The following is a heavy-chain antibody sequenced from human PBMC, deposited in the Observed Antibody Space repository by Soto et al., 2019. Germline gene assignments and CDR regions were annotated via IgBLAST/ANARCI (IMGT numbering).Heavy chain of an antibody. J-gene: IGHJ6*02. CDR3: ARGRKKRHFYNYGLDV. Sequence: SETLSLTCAVYVGSFSGYYWSWVRQSQGKVLEWIGEINDSGYVKYNPSLKSRVAMSVDTSKNQFSVTLTSLTAADTAVYFCARGRKKRHFYNYGLDVWGQGTTVTVSS. V-gene: IGHV4-34*01. CDR1: VGSFSGYY. CDR2: INDSGYV.